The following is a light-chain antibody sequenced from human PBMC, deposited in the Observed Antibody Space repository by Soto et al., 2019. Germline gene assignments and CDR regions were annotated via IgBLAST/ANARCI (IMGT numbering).Light chain of an antibody. CDR1: QSVSSN. V-gene: IGKV3-15*01. CDR3: QQHNSYSIT. CDR2: GAS. J-gene: IGKJ5*01. Sequence: EIVMTQSPATLSVSPGERATLSCRASQSVSSNLAWYQQKPGQAPRLLIYGASTRATDLPGRFSGSGSGTEFTLTISSLQSEDFAVYYCQQHNSYSITFGQGTRLEIK.